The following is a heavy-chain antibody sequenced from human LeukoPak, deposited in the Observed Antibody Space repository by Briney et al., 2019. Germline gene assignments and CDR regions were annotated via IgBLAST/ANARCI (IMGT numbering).Heavy chain of an antibody. D-gene: IGHD3-9*01. CDR3: ARDYDVLTAYPPTQLFDP. V-gene: IGHV4-59*12. J-gene: IGHJ5*02. Sequence: SETLSLTCTVSGGSISSYYWSWIRQPPGKGLEWIGYIYYSGSTYYNPSLKTRVTISVDTSKNQFSLKLSSVTAADTAVYYCARDYDVLTAYPPTQLFDPWGQGTLVTVSS. CDR2: IYYSGST. CDR1: GGSISSYY.